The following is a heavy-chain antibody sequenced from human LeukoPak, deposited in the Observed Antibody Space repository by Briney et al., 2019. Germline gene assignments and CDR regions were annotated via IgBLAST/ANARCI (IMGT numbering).Heavy chain of an antibody. D-gene: IGHD2-2*01. CDR3: AGEATALGYCSSTSCQPFDY. Sequence: PSETLPLTCTVSGGSLSSYYWSWVRQPAGKGLEWSGRIYTSGRTNYNPYLTSRVTMSVDTSKNQFSLKLSSVTAADTAVYYCAGEATALGYCSSTSCQPFDYWGQGTLVTVSS. J-gene: IGHJ4*02. V-gene: IGHV4-4*07. CDR1: GGSLSSYY. CDR2: IYTSGRT.